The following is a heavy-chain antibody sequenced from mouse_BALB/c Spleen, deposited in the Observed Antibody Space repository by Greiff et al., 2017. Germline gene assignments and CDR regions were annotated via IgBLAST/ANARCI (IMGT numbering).Heavy chain of an antibody. CDR1: GYTFTSYW. D-gene: IGHD1-1*01. CDR3: TSNYGSSYHYYAMDY. Sequence: QVQLQQPGAELVKPGASVNLSCKASGYTFTSYWMHWVKQRPGQGLEWIGEINPSNGRTNFNEKFKSKATLTVDKSSSTAYMQLSSLTSEDSAVYYCTSNYGSSYHYYAMDYWGQGTSVTVSS. CDR2: INPSNGRT. V-gene: IGHV1S81*02. J-gene: IGHJ4*01.